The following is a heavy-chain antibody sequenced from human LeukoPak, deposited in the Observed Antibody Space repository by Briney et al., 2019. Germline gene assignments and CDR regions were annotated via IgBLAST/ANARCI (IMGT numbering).Heavy chain of an antibody. CDR3: ARGPGPRYYYYYMDV. Sequence: GASVKVFCKASGYTFTSYGISWVRQAPGQGLEWMGWISAYNGNTNYAQKLQGRVTMTTDTSTSTAYMELRSLRSDDTAVYYCARGPGPRYYYYYMDVWGKGTTVTVSS. CDR2: ISAYNGNT. V-gene: IGHV1-18*01. J-gene: IGHJ6*03. CDR1: GYTFTSYG.